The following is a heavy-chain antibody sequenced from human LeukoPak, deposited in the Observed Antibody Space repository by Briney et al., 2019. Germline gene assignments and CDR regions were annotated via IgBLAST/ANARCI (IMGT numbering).Heavy chain of an antibody. V-gene: IGHV4-34*01. CDR2: INHSGST. Sequence: SETLSLTCAVYGGSFSGYYWSWIRQPPGQGLEWIGEINHSGSTNYNPSLKSRVTISVDTSKNQFSLKLSSVTAADTAVYYCARGRLIAAAGTRVLTYYFDYWGQGTLVTVSS. CDR3: ARGRLIAAAGTRVLTYYFDY. J-gene: IGHJ4*02. D-gene: IGHD6-13*01. CDR1: GGSFSGYY.